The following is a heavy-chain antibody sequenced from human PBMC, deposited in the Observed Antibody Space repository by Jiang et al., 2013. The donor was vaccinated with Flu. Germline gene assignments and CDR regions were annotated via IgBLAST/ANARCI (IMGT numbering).Heavy chain of an antibody. J-gene: IGHJ4*02. CDR1: GFTFDDYA. CDR2: ISWNSGSI. V-gene: IGHV3-9*01. Sequence: GGGLVQPGRSLRLSCAASGFTFDDYAMHWVRQAPGKGLEWVSGISWNSGSIGYADSVKGRFTISRDNAKNSLYLQMNSLRAEDTALYYCAKEGRIWFGELSLDFDYWGQGTLVTVSS. CDR3: AKEGRIWFGELSLDFDY. D-gene: IGHD3-10*01.